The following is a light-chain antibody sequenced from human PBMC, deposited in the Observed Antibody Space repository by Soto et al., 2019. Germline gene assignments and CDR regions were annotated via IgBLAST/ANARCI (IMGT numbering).Light chain of an antibody. V-gene: IGKV1D-13*01. CDR3: QQFNNYPFT. J-gene: IGKJ3*01. Sequence: AIPLTQSPSSLSASVGDRVTITCRASQGISSALAWYQQTPAKPPKLLIYDASSLEIGVPSRFSGSGSVTDFTLTISSLQPEDSATYYCQQFNNYPFTFGPGTKVDIK. CDR2: DAS. CDR1: QGISSA.